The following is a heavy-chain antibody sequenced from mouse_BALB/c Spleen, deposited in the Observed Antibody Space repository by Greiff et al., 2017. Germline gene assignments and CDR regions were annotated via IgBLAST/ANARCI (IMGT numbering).Heavy chain of an antibody. CDR2: ISYSGST. D-gene: IGHD1-1*01. J-gene: IGHJ3*01. CDR1: GDSITSGY. Sequence: EVKLEESGPSLVKPSQTLSLTCSVTGDSITSGYWNWIRKFPGNKLEYMGYISYSGSTYYNPSLKSRISITRDTSKNQYYLQLNSVTTEDTATYYCARYLDYYGSRAYWGQGTLVTVSA. CDR3: ARYLDYYGSRAY. V-gene: IGHV3-8*02.